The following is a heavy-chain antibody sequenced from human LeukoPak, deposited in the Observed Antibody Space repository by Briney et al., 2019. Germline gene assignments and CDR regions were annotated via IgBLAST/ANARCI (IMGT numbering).Heavy chain of an antibody. CDR2: IKQDESEK. J-gene: IGHJ6*03. D-gene: IGHD2-2*01. CDR3: ARDWVDIVVVPAAPYYYYYYMDV. V-gene: IGHV3-7*01. Sequence: GGSLRLSCAASGFTFSSYWMSWVRQAPGKGLEWVANIKQDESEKYYVDSVKGRFTISRDNAKNTLYLQMNSLRAGDTAVYYCARDWVDIVVVPAAPYYYYYYMDVWGKGTTVTVSS. CDR1: GFTFSSYW.